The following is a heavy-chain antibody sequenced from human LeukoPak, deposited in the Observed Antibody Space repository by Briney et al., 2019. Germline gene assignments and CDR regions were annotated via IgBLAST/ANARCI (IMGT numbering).Heavy chain of an antibody. J-gene: IGHJ4*02. CDR1: EFIFSGYW. D-gene: IGHD6-13*01. CDR2: IKQDGSEK. V-gene: IGHV3-7*03. CDR3: AKGSQGGSSSWEPLDY. Sequence: GGSLRLSCAASEFIFSGYWMNWVRQAPGKGLEWVANIKQDGSEKQYVDSVRGRFTISRDNAKNSLYLQMNSLRAEDTAFYYCAKGSQGGSSSWEPLDYWGQGTLVTVSS.